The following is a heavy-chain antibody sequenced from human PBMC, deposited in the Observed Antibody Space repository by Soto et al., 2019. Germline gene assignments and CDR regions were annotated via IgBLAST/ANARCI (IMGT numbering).Heavy chain of an antibody. CDR3: ASGDAWEALLAH. Sequence: QVQLQESGPGLVKPSETLSLTCTVSGASINSCGYYWSWIRQLPGKGLEWIGYIYFSGSTYYKPSLESRVTISLDTSQNQFSLKLSSVTAADTAMYFCASGDAWEALLAHWGQGILVTVSS. V-gene: IGHV4-31*03. D-gene: IGHD4-17*01. CDR2: IYFSGST. CDR1: GASINSCGYY. J-gene: IGHJ4*02.